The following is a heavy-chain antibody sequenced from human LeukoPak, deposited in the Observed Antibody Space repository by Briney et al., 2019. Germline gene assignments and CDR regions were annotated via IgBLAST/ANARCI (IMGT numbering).Heavy chain of an antibody. CDR3: VRGLGSGYSYAYGVD. CDR1: GFTFSSYW. CDR2: INGDVSDT. V-gene: IGHV3-74*01. D-gene: IGHD5-18*01. J-gene: IGHJ4*02. Sequence: GGSLTLSCAASGFTFSSYWMHWVRQAQGTGLVWVSRINGDVSDTNFADSVKGRFTISRDNAKNMLYLQMNSLRSEETAVYYCVRGLGSGYSYAYGVDWGQGTLVTVSS.